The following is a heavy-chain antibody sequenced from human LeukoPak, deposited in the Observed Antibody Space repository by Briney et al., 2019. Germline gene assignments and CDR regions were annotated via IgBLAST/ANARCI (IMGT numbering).Heavy chain of an antibody. D-gene: IGHD2-2*01. CDR2: ISSSSSYI. Sequence: GGSLRLSCAASGFTFSSYSMNWVRQAPGKGLEWVSSISSSSSYIYYADSVKGRFTISRDSAKNSLYLQMNSLRAEDTAVYYCARDWVHCSSTSCYHFDYWGQGTLVTVSS. CDR3: ARDWVHCSSTSCYHFDY. V-gene: IGHV3-21*01. J-gene: IGHJ4*02. CDR1: GFTFSSYS.